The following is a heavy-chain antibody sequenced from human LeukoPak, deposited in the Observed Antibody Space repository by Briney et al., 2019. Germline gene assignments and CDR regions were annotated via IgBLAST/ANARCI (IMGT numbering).Heavy chain of an antibody. CDR1: GFTFSRYW. V-gene: IGHV3-7*01. CDR2: IKDDGRQK. J-gene: IGHJ4*02. Sequence: GGSLRLSCAPSGFTFSRYWMTWVRQTPGKVLEWVASIKDDGRQKYYVDSVKGRFTVSRDNAKNSAYLQMDSLRVEDTALYYCARDASRGFDTWGQGTLVTVSS. CDR3: ARDASRGFDT. D-gene: IGHD5-24*01.